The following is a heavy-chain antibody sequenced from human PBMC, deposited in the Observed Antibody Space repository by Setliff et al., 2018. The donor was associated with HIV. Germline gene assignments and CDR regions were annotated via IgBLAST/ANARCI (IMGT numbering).Heavy chain of an antibody. CDR1: GDSISTYY. V-gene: IGHV4-4*09. Sequence: SETLSLTCTVSGDSISTYYWSWIRQPPGKGLEWIGYIYISGRTSYNPSLKSRVTISVDTSKNQFSLKLSSVTAADTAIYYCATSPAGEILGSRPFYFDYWGRGTLVTVSS. CDR3: ATSPAGEILGSRPFYFDY. J-gene: IGHJ4*02. D-gene: IGHD3-10*01. CDR2: IYISGRT.